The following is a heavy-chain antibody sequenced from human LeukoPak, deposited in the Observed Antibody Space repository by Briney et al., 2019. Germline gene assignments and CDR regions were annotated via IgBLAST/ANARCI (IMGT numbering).Heavy chain of an antibody. Sequence: GGSLRLSCAASGFTFSLYGMQWVRQAPGKGLEWVAVISYDGSNKCYADSMKGRFTISRDNSKNTLYLQMNSLRAEDTAVYYCAKVCIRVRKLNCRTGDCYSLAQDCCGQGSLVT. V-gene: IGHV3-30*18. CDR3: AKVCIRVRKLNCRTGDCYSLAQDC. J-gene: IGHJ4*02. D-gene: IGHD2-21*02. CDR2: ISYDGSNK. CDR1: GFTFSLYG.